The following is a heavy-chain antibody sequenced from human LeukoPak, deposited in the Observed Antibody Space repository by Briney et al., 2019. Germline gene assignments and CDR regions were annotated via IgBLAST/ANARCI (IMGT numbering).Heavy chain of an antibody. CDR1: GGSFSGYY. J-gene: IGHJ6*03. D-gene: IGHD3-22*01. Sequence: SETLSLTCAVYGGSFSGYYWSWIRQPPGKGLKWIGEINHSGSTNYNPSLKSRVTISVDTSKNQFSLKLSSVTAADTAVYYCARGRITMIVVVTLYYYYYYMDVWGKGTTVTVSS. CDR2: INHSGST. V-gene: IGHV4-34*01. CDR3: ARGRITMIVVVTLYYYYYYMDV.